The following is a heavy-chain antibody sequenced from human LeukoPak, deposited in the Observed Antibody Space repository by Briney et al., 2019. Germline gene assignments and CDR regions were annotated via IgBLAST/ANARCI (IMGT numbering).Heavy chain of an antibody. J-gene: IGHJ5*02. V-gene: IGHV4-59*01. Sequence: SETLSLTCTVSGGSISSYYWSWIRQPPGKGLEWIGYIYYSGSTNYNPSLKSRVTISVDTSKNQFSLKLSSVTAADTAAYYCARDGSRIAAAGFDPWGQGTLVTVSS. CDR3: ARDGSRIAAAGFDP. CDR1: GGSISSYY. CDR2: IYYSGST. D-gene: IGHD6-13*01.